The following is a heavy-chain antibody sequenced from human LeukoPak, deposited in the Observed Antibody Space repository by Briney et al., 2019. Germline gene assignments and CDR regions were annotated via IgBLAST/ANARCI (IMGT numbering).Heavy chain of an antibody. Sequence: GGSLRLSCAASGFTFSSYGMHWVRQAPGKGLEWVAFIRYDGSNKYYADSVKGRFTISRDNSKNTLYLQMNSLRAEDTAVYYCAKDHPWVNNWNDDGYWGQGTLVTVSS. CDR2: IRYDGSNK. V-gene: IGHV3-30*02. CDR1: GFTFSSYG. CDR3: AKDHPWVNNWNDDGY. D-gene: IGHD1-20*01. J-gene: IGHJ4*02.